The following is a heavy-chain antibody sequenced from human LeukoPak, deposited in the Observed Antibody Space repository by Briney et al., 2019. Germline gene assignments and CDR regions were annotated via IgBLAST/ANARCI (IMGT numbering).Heavy chain of an antibody. J-gene: IGHJ2*01. V-gene: IGHV4-59*01. CDR3: ARTYGSSGLGYFDL. CDR1: GGSISSYC. CDR2: IYYSGST. D-gene: IGHD6-13*01. Sequence: SETLSLTCNVSGGSISSYCWSGIRQPPEKGLEWIGYIYYSGSTNYSPSLKSRLTISVDTSKNQFSLKLSSVTAADTAVYYCARTYGSSGLGYFDLWGRGTLVTVSS.